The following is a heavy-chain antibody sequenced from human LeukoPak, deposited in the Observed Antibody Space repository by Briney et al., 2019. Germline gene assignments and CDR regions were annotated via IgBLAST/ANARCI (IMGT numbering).Heavy chain of an antibody. CDR2: IYISGST. D-gene: IGHD4/OR15-4a*01. CDR3: ARALNPLTGTYYFDY. J-gene: IGHJ4*02. Sequence: SETLSLTCSVSGASINSHYWTWIRQPAREGLEWIGRIYISGSTNYSPSLKSRVTMSVDTSKNQFSLNLISVTAADTAVYYCARALNPLTGTYYFDYWGQGTLVTVSS. CDR1: GASINSHY. V-gene: IGHV4-4*07.